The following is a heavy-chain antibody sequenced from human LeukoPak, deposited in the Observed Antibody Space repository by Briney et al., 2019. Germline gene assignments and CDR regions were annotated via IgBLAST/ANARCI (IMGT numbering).Heavy chain of an antibody. CDR3: ARGGCSGGSCYFTTRYFDY. J-gene: IGHJ4*02. D-gene: IGHD2-15*01. V-gene: IGHV3-33*01. CDR1: GFTFSSYG. Sequence: GGSLRLSCAASGFTFSSYGMHWVRQAPGKGLEWVAVIWYDGSNKYYADSVKGRFTISRDNSKSTLYLQMNSLRAEDTAVYYCARGGCSGGSCYFTTRYFDYWGQGTLVTVSS. CDR2: IWYDGSNK.